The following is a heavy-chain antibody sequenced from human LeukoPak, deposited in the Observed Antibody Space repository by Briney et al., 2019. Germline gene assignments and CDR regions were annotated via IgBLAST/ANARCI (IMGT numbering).Heavy chain of an antibody. CDR3: ARGIYDGSGFSYYYYHMDV. CDR1: GGSISSYY. Sequence: PSETLSLTCFVSGGSISSYYWSWIRQPPGKGLDWIGYIYYRGNTNYNPSLKSRVTISLDTSKNQFSLRLSSVTAADTAVYHCARGIYDGSGFSYYYYHMDVWGKGTSVTVSS. CDR2: IYYRGNT. D-gene: IGHD3-22*01. J-gene: IGHJ6*03. V-gene: IGHV4-59*01.